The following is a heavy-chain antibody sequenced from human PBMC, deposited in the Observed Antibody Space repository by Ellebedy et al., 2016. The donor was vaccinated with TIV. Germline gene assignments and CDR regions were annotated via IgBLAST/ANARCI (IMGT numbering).Heavy chain of an antibody. Sequence: HTSETLSLTXVASGFTFGRYWMHWVRQAPGNKLVWVSRIKSDGSGTTYADSVKGRFTTSRDNARNTLYLQMNSLRGEDTAVYFCARDRGDYSISGPWGQGTLVTVSS. J-gene: IGHJ5*02. CDR3: ARDRGDYSISGP. CDR2: IKSDGSGT. V-gene: IGHV3-74*01. CDR1: GFTFGRYW. D-gene: IGHD4-11*01.